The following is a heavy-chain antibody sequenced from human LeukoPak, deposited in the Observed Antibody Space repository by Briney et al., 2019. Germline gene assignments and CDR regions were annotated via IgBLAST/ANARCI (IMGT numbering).Heavy chain of an antibody. CDR1: GFTFSGSA. D-gene: IGHD2-15*01. CDR3: AKRGYCRGGTCFSHDAFDI. J-gene: IGHJ3*02. Sequence: GGSLRLSCAASGFTFSGSAMHWVRQAPGKGLEWVAVISYDGGNISYTDSVKGRFTISRDNSKNTLYLQMNSLRAEDTAVYYCAKRGYCRGGTCFSHDAFDIWGQGTMVTVSS. CDR2: ISYDGGNI. V-gene: IGHV3-30*18.